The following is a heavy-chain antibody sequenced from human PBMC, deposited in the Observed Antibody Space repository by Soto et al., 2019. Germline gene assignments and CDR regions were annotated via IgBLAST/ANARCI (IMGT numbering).Heavy chain of an antibody. D-gene: IGHD2-21*02. CDR2: INHSGST. Sequence: TLSLTCAVYGGSFSGYYWSWIRQPPGKGLEWIGEINHSGSTNYNPSLKSRVTISVDTSKNQFSLKLGSVTAADTAVYYCARVAYCGGDCYRTYYYYYGMDVWGQGTTVTVSS. J-gene: IGHJ6*02. CDR3: ARVAYCGGDCYRTYYYYYGMDV. CDR1: GGSFSGYY. V-gene: IGHV4-34*01.